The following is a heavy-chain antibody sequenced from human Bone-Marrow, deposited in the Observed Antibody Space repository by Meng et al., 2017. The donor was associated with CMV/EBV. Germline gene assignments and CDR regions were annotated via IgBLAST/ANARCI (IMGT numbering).Heavy chain of an antibody. V-gene: IGHV3-11*04. CDR3: VPHDCAMDV. CDR1: GFTFSDYY. J-gene: IGHJ6*02. Sequence: GGSLRLSCVASGFTFSDYYMSWVRQAPGKGLEWVSAISGSGGSTYYADSVKGRFTISRDNARNSLYMEMNSLRAEDTAVYYCVPHDCAMDVWGQGTTVTVSS. CDR2: ISGSGGST.